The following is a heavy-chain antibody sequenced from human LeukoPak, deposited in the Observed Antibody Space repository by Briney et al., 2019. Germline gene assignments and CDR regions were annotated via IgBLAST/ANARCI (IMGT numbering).Heavy chain of an antibody. Sequence: PGGSPRLSCAASGFTVSNSYLSWVRQAPGKGLEWVSLIYSDGNTYDADSVKGRFTISRDNSKNTLYPQMNSLRADDTAVYYCARASASGSYYLDYWGQGTLVTVSS. CDR1: GFTVSNSY. V-gene: IGHV3-53*01. D-gene: IGHD3-10*01. CDR3: ARASASGSYYLDY. J-gene: IGHJ4*02. CDR2: IYSDGNT.